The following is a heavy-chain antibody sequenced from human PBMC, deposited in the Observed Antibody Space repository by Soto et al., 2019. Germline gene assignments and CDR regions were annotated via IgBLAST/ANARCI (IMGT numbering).Heavy chain of an antibody. D-gene: IGHD2-15*01. CDR2: ISSSSSTI. CDR3: ARDRCSGGSCYPFDY. J-gene: IGHJ4*02. CDR1: GFTFSSYS. V-gene: IGHV3-48*01. Sequence: EVQLVESGGGLVQPGGSLRLSCAASGFTFSSYSMNWVRQAPGKGLEWVSYISSSSSTIYYADSVKGRFTISRDNAKHSLYLQMNSLRAEDTAVYYCARDRCSGGSCYPFDYWGQGTLVTVSS.